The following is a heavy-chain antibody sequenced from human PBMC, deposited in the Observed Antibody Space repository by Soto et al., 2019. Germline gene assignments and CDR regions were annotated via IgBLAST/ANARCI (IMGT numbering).Heavy chain of an antibody. J-gene: IGHJ6*02. Sequence: GGSLRLSCEASGFAFSSYAMHWVRQAPGKGLEWVGVISYDGNYIYYADSVKGRFTISRDNSKNTLYVQVNSLRPEDTAVYYCAKGILSATIGPYAMDVWGQGTTVTVSS. V-gene: IGHV3-30*18. CDR2: ISYDGNYI. CDR3: AKGILSATIGPYAMDV. D-gene: IGHD3-16*01. CDR1: GFAFSSYA.